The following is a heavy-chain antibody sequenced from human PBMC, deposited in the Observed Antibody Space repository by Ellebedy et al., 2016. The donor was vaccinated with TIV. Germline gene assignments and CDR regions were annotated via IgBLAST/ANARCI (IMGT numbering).Heavy chain of an antibody. D-gene: IGHD2-21*01. CDR1: GYTFTSYD. CDR2: IIPIFGTA. V-gene: IGHV1-69*06. Sequence: SVKVSCXASGYTFTSYDINWVRQAPGQGLEWMGGIIPIFGTANYAQKFQGRVTITADKSTSTAYMELSSLRSEDTAVYYCASVVRRGGAAWADYWGQGTLVTVSS. CDR3: ASVVRRGGAAWADY. J-gene: IGHJ4*02.